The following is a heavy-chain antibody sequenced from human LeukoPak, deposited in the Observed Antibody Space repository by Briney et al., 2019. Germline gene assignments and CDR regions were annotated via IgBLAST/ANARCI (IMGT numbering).Heavy chain of an antibody. Sequence: GGSLRLSCAASEFTFVSYTMNWVRQAPGKGLEWVSSISSSSTYIYYADSVKGRFTISRDNAKNSLSLQMNSLRAEDTAVYYCARDYGSGNYFLYFDSWGQGTLVTVSS. CDR3: ARDYGSGNYFLYFDS. D-gene: IGHD3-10*01. V-gene: IGHV3-21*01. J-gene: IGHJ4*02. CDR2: ISSSSTYI. CDR1: EFTFVSYT.